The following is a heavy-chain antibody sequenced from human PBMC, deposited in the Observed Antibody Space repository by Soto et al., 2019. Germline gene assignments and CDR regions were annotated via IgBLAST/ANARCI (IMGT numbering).Heavy chain of an antibody. CDR2: LIGGHYGT. CDR1: GLPFSTSF. J-gene: IGHJ5*02. D-gene: IGHD3-10*01. CDR3: AKGKSTGDIDWFDP. V-gene: IGHV3-23*01. Sequence: PGGSLRLSCAASGLPFSTSFMNWVRQAPGKGLEWVSTLIGGHYGTAYSYSVKGRFTVSRDNSKNCLYLQMNSLGVEDTAMYFCAKGKSTGDIDWFDPWGQGSLVTVSS.